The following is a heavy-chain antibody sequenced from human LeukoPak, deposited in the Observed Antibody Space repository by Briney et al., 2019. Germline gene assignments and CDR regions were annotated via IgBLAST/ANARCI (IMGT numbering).Heavy chain of an antibody. CDR3: AKRNTMVRGGPCFDY. J-gene: IGHJ4*02. Sequence: GGSLSLSCEASGFTFSNYAMNWVRKAPGKGLEWVSIIFGAGKNTTYYADSVKGRFTVSRDNSKNTLYLQMTSLRPEDTAIYYCAKRNTMVRGGPCFDYWGRGILVTVSS. D-gene: IGHD3-10*01. V-gene: IGHV3-23*01. CDR1: GFTFSNYA. CDR2: IFGAGKNTT.